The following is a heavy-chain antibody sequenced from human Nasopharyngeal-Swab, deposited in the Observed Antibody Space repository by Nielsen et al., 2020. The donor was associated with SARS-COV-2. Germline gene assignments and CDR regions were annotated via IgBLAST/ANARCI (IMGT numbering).Heavy chain of an antibody. D-gene: IGHD4-23*01. Sequence: GESLKISCAASGFTFDDYTMHWVRQAPGRGLEWVSLISWDGGSTYYADSVKGRFTISRDNSKNSLYLQMNSLRTEDTALYYCAKDSNYGGNFDYWGQGTLVTVS. J-gene: IGHJ4*02. CDR1: GFTFDDYT. CDR3: AKDSNYGGNFDY. V-gene: IGHV3-43*01. CDR2: ISWDGGST.